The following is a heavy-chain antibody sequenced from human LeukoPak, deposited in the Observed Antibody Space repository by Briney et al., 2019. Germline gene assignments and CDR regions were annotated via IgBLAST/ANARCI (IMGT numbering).Heavy chain of an antibody. Sequence: SETLSLTCSVSGGSISTSCDYWGWIRQPPGKGLEWIGSLYCGGSTYYSPSLKSRVTISVDTSKNQCSLRLTSVTAADTAVYYCARRKDTTNYYFDYWGQGTLVTVSS. V-gene: IGHV4-39*01. J-gene: IGHJ4*02. CDR3: ARRKDTTNYYFDY. CDR1: GGSISTSCDY. D-gene: IGHD5-18*01. CDR2: LYCGGST.